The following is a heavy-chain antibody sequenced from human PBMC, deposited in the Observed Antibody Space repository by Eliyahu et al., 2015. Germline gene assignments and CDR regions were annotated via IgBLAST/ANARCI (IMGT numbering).Heavy chain of an antibody. Sequence: EVQLVESGGGLVQPGGSLRLSCXASGFXFXXXSMNWVRQAPGKGLEWVSYISSSSSTIYYADSVKGRFTISRDNAKNSLYLQMNSLRAEDTAVYYCARDQQLVDYYYYYGMDVWGQGTTVTVSS. CDR3: ARDQQLVDYYYYYGMDV. CDR1: GFXFXXXS. J-gene: IGHJ6*02. D-gene: IGHD6-6*01. V-gene: IGHV3-48*01. CDR2: ISSSSSTI.